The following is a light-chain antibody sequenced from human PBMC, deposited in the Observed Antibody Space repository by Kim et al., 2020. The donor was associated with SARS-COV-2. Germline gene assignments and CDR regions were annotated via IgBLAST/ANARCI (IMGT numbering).Light chain of an antibody. CDR2: DAS. CDR3: QHSGSLSST. Sequence: EIALTQSPATLSVSPGESAALSCAASESSSSNYVAWYQKKPGLAPRLVIYDASTRATGIPERFSGRRSGKDFTLSISSLEPDDFAVYFCQHSGSLSSTFGEGTKVDIK. CDR1: ESSSSNY. J-gene: IGKJ1*01. V-gene: IGKV3D-20*01.